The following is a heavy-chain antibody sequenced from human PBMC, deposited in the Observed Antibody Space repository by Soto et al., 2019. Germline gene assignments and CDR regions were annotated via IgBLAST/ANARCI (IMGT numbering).Heavy chain of an antibody. CDR3: ARGGSGVRGVIYYYYYGMDV. J-gene: IGHJ6*02. Sequence: QVQLQESGPGLVKPSQTLSLTCTVSGGSISSGGYYWSWIRQHPGKGLEWIGYIYYSGSTYYNSSLKSRVTISVDTSKNQSSLKLSSVTAADTAVYYCARGGSGVRGVIYYYYYGMDVWGQGTTVTVSS. CDR1: GGSISSGGYY. D-gene: IGHD3-10*01. CDR2: IYYSGST. V-gene: IGHV4-31*03.